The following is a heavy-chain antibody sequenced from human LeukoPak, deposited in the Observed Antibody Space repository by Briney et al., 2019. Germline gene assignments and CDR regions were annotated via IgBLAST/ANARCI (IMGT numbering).Heavy chain of an antibody. CDR3: ARGEEVATCFDY. CDR1: GGSISGFH. CDR2: IYSSGST. J-gene: IGHJ4*02. Sequence: SETLSLTCTVSGGSISGFHWSWIRLPPGTGLEWIGNIYSSGSTNYNPSLNSRVTISVDTSKNQFSVKLSSVTAADTAVYYCARGEEVATCFDYWGQGTLVTVSS. D-gene: IGHD5-24*01. V-gene: IGHV4-59*01.